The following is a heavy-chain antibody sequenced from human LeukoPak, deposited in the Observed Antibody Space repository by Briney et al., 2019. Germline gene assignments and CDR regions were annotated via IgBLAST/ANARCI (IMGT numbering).Heavy chain of an antibody. V-gene: IGHV4-34*01. CDR2: INHSGST. D-gene: IGHD2-15*01. CDR1: GGSFSGYY. CDR3: ARGRRLIKGYCSGGSCRYVIDY. Sequence: SETLSLTCAVYGGSFSGYYWSWIRQPPGKGLEWIGEINHSGSTNYNPSLKSRVTISVDTSKNQFSLKLSSVTAADTAVYYCARGRRLIKGYCSGGSCRYVIDYWGQGTLVTVSS. J-gene: IGHJ4*02.